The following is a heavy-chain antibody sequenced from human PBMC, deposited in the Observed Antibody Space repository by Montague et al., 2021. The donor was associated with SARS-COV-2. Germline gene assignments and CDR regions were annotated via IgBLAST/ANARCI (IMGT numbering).Heavy chain of an antibody. D-gene: IGHD3-16*02. Sequence: SETLSLTCTVSGGSISSYYWSWIRQPPGKGLEWIGYIYYSGRTNYNPSLKSRATISVDTSKNQFSLKLSSVTAADTAVYYCARGGGSGYRYYFDYWGQGSLVTVSS. CDR2: IYYSGRT. CDR1: GGSISSYY. J-gene: IGHJ4*02. V-gene: IGHV4-59*01. CDR3: ARGGGSGYRYYFDY.